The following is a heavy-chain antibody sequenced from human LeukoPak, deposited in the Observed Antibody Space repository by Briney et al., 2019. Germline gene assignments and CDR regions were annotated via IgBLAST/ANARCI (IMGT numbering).Heavy chain of an antibody. CDR3: ARDRGPRTGFMVREAYDY. CDR1: GFIFSNYW. CDR2: MNKDGSEK. V-gene: IGHV3-7*01. Sequence: GGSLRLSCAASGFIFSNYWMGWVRQAPGKRPEWEANMNKDGSEKYYADSVKGRFTISRDNARNSVYLQMNSLRVEDTAVYYCARDRGPRTGFMVREAYDYWGQGTLVTVSS. D-gene: IGHD3-10*01. J-gene: IGHJ4*02.